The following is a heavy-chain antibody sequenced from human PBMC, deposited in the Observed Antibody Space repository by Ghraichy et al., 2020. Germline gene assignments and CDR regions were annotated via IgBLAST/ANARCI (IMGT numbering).Heavy chain of an antibody. J-gene: IGHJ5*02. CDR1: GYTFTSYG. CDR2: ISAYNGNT. D-gene: IGHD3-10*01. V-gene: IGHV1-18*04. CDR3: ARDVFYGSGSLYNWFDP. Sequence: ASVKVSCKASGYTFTSYGISWVRQAPGQGLEWMGWISAYNGNTNYAQKLQGRVTMTTDTSTSTAYMELRSLRSDDTAVYYCARDVFYGSGSLYNWFDPWGQGTLVTVSS.